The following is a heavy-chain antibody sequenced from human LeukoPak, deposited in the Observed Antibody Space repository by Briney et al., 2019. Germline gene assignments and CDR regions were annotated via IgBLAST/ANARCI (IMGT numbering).Heavy chain of an antibody. V-gene: IGHV4-34*01. CDR2: INHSGST. J-gene: IGHJ4*02. D-gene: IGHD3-9*01. CDR1: GGSFSGYY. CDR3: ARRTYYDILTGYYKGSGYFDY. Sequence: SETLSLTCAVYGGSFSGYYWSWIRQPPGKGLEWIGEINHSGSTNYNPSLKSRVTISVDTSKNQFSLKLSSVTAADTAAYYCARRTYYDILTGYYKGSGYFDYWGQGTLVTVSS.